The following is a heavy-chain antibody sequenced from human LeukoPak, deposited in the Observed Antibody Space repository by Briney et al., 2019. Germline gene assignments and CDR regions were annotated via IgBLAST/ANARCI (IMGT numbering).Heavy chain of an antibody. D-gene: IGHD3-22*01. CDR3: ARAVSSVVVIPF. V-gene: IGHV4-61*01. CDR2: ISYSGST. Sequence: PSETLSLICTVSGGSVSSGRYYWSWIRQPPGKGLEWIGNISYSGSTNYNHSLKSRVTISVDTSKNQFSLKLSSVTAADTAVYYCARAVSSVVVIPFWGQGTLVTVSS. CDR1: GGSVSSGRYY. J-gene: IGHJ4*02.